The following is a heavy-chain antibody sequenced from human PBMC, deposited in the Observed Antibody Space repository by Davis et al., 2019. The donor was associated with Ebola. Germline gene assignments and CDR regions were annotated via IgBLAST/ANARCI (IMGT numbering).Heavy chain of an antibody. J-gene: IGHJ4*02. V-gene: IGHV3-23*01. D-gene: IGHD6-19*01. CDR3: AEVDMAVADSGKFDC. Sequence: GESLKTSCAASGFTLSNYAMSWVRQAPGKGLEWVSTIRCSGGSTYYADPVKGRFTISRDNSKNTLYLQMNRLRAEDTAVYYCAEVDMAVADSGKFDCWGQGTLVTVSS. CDR1: GFTLSNYA. CDR2: IRCSGGST.